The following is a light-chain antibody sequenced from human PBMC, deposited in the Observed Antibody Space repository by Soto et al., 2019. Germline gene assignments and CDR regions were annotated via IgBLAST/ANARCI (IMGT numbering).Light chain of an antibody. V-gene: IGLV1-44*01. CDR2: SNN. CDR1: SSNIESNT. J-gene: IGLJ3*02. Sequence: SAPTEPPSSSGTPGLWVTISCSGSSSNIESNTVNWYQQLPGTAPKLLIYSNNQRPSGVPDRFSGSKSGTSASLAISVLQSEDEDVYYCAAWDDSLIVVFGGGTKVTGL. CDR3: AAWDDSLIVV.